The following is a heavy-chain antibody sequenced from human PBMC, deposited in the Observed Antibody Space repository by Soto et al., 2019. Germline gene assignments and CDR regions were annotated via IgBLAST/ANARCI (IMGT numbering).Heavy chain of an antibody. V-gene: IGHV3-21*01. Sequence: GGSLRLSCADSGVTFSNYTMNWVRQAPGKWLEWVSSISRSSRNIYYADSLKGRFTISRDNAKNALYLQMNSLRAEDTAVYYCARDLKVAGTNSFYYYGMDVWGQGXTVTVYS. J-gene: IGHJ6*02. CDR2: ISRSSRNI. D-gene: IGHD6-19*01. CDR3: ARDLKVAGTNSFYYYGMDV. CDR1: GVTFSNYT.